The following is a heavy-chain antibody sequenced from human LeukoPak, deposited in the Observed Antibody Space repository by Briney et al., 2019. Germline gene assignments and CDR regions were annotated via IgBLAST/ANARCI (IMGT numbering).Heavy chain of an antibody. Sequence: ASVKVSCKASGYTFTGYCMHWVRQAPGQGLEWMGWINPNSGGTNYAQKFQGWVTMTRDTSISTAYMELSRLRSDDTAVYYCAREFWLVRPRGMDVWGKGTTVTVSS. CDR2: INPNSGGT. CDR1: GYTFTGYC. V-gene: IGHV1-2*04. J-gene: IGHJ6*04. D-gene: IGHD6-19*01. CDR3: AREFWLVRPRGMDV.